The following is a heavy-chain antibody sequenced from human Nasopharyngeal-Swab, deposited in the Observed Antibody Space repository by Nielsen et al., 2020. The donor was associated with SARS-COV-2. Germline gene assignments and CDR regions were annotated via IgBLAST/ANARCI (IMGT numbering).Heavy chain of an antibody. D-gene: IGHD2-2*02. Sequence: ASVKVSCKASGYTFTGYYMHWVRQAPGQGLEWMGWINPNSGGTNYAQKFQGWVTMTRDTSISTAYMELSRLRSDDTAVYYCARALGYCSSTSCDTGENYSYYGMDVWGQGTTVTVSS. CDR1: GYTFTGYY. CDR3: ARALGYCSSTSCDTGENYSYYGMDV. J-gene: IGHJ6*02. V-gene: IGHV1-2*04. CDR2: INPNSGGT.